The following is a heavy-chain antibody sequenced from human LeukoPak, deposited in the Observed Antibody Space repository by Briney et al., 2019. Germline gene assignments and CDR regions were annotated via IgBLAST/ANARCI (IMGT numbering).Heavy chain of an antibody. V-gene: IGHV3-48*01. Sequence: GGSLRLSCAASGFTFSTYSMNWVRQAPGNGLEWVSYISSSRTTTFYTDSVKGRFMISRDNAKNSLYLQMNSLRVEDTAVYYCARGPYGDYDSYYGVDVWGQGTTVTVS. D-gene: IGHD4-17*01. CDR1: GFTFSTYS. J-gene: IGHJ6*02. CDR2: ISSSRTTT. CDR3: ARGPYGDYDSYYGVDV.